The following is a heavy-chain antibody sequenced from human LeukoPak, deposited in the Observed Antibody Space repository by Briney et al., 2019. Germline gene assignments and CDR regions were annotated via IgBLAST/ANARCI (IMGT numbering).Heavy chain of an antibody. Sequence: GGSLRLSCAASGFTFSSYEMNWVRQAPGKGLEWVSYISSSGSTIYYADSVKGRFTISRDKAKNSLYLQMNSLRAEDTAVYYCARDFFAFGGVIALLDYWGQGTLVTVSS. CDR3: ARDFFAFGGVIALLDY. D-gene: IGHD3-16*02. J-gene: IGHJ4*02. CDR1: GFTFSSYE. CDR2: ISSSGSTI. V-gene: IGHV3-48*03.